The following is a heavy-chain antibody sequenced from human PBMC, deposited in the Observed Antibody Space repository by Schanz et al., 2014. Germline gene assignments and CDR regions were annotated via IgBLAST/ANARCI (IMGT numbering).Heavy chain of an antibody. CDR1: GYTFTSYD. J-gene: IGHJ4*02. CDR2: MNSKTGNT. D-gene: IGHD3-16*01. V-gene: IGHV1-8*01. CDR3: TKGRTFGR. Sequence: QVQLVQSGAEVKKPGVSVKVSCKASGYTFTSYDINWVRQATGQGVEWMGWMNSKTGNTGYAQRFQGRVAMTRNTSITTAYLELSKLRSGDTAVYYCTKGRTFGRWGQGTLVTVSS.